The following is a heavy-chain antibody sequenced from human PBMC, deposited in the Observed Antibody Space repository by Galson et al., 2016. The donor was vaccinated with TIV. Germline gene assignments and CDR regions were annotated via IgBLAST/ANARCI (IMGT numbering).Heavy chain of an antibody. Sequence: PALVKPTQTVTLTCTFSGFSLTTSGVSVVWIRQPPGKALEWLARIDWDGDKHFSASLKTRLTISKDTSKNQVVLTMTNMDPVDTATYYCARGTPGAAGGLGFWGQGTLVTVSS. V-gene: IGHV2-70*11. CDR1: GFSLTTSGVS. D-gene: IGHD6-13*01. J-gene: IGHJ4*02. CDR2: IDWDGDK. CDR3: ARGTPGAAGGLGF.